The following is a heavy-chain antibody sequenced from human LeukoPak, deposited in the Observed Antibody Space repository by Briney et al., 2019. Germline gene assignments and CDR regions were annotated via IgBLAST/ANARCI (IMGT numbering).Heavy chain of an antibody. J-gene: IGHJ4*02. CDR2: IYYSGST. V-gene: IGHV4-39*01. CDR3: ARYGQTAMVDY. D-gene: IGHD5-18*01. CDR1: GGSISSSSYY. Sequence: SETLSLTCIVSGGSISSSSYYWGWIRQPPGKGLEWIGSIYYSGSTYYNPSLKSRVTISVDTSKNQFSLKLSSVTAADTAVYYCARYGQTAMVDYWGQGTLVTVSS.